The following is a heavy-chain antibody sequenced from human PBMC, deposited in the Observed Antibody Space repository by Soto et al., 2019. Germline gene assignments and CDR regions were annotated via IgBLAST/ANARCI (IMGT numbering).Heavy chain of an antibody. V-gene: IGHV5-10-1*01. Sequence: GESLKISCKGSAYSFTSYWISWVRQMPGKGLEWMGRIDPSDSYTNYSPSFQGHVTISADKSISTAYLQWSSLKASDTAMYYCSIPLDYGSGSYYNVHYFDYWGQGTLVTVSS. J-gene: IGHJ4*02. CDR3: SIPLDYGSGSYYNVHYFDY. CDR2: IDPSDSYT. D-gene: IGHD3-10*01. CDR1: AYSFTSYW.